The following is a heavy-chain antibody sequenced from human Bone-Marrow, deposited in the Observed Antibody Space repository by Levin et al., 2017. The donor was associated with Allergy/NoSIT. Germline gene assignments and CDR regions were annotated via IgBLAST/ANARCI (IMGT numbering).Heavy chain of an antibody. CDR2: IYPSGST. CDR1: GDSIRNDIYY. CDR3: ARGLRDSSGWYHFDY. V-gene: IGHV4-61*02. J-gene: IGHJ4*02. Sequence: PSQTLSLPCTVSGDSIRNDIYYWSWIRQPAGKGLECIGRIYPSGSTNYNPSLRSRVTLSIDPSKNHFSLNLSSVTAADTAVYYCARGLRDSSGWYHFDYWGLGTLVTVSS. D-gene: IGHD6-19*01.